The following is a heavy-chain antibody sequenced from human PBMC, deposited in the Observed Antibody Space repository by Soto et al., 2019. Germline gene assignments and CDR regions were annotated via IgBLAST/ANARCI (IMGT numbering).Heavy chain of an antibody. D-gene: IGHD4-4*01. CDR1: GFRFSTYD. CDR3: VRQVKLTTGTANDGYYCGLDV. V-gene: IGHV3-23*01. J-gene: IGHJ6*02. Sequence: DVQLLESGGGLVQPGGSLRLSCAASGFRFSTYDMSWVRQAPGKGLEWVSVMSVSGSGTYYADSVKGRFTISRHNSKNTLYVQMNRRRAEDTAVYYCVRQVKLTTGTANDGYYCGLDVWGQGTPGTVAS. CDR2: MSVSGSGT.